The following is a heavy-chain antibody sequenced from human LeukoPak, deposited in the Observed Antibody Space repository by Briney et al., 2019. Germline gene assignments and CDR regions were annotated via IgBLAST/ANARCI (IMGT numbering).Heavy chain of an antibody. CDR1: GFSFSNYG. Sequence: GGSLRLSCAASGFSFSNYGMNWVRQAPGKGLEWVSGITGHGDTTYYADSVKGRLTISRDNAKNSLHLQMNSLRAEDTAVYYCARDMGIVTGYYVDYWGQGTLVTVSS. CDR3: ARDMGIVTGYYVDY. CDR2: ITGHGDTT. J-gene: IGHJ4*02. V-gene: IGHV3-23*01. D-gene: IGHD3-9*01.